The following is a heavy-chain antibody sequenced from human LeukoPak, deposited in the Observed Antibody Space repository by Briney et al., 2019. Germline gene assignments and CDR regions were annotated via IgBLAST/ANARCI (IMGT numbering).Heavy chain of an antibody. CDR3: ARYLRTPDVAFDI. CDR2: ISSSSSYI. V-gene: IGHV3-21*01. J-gene: IGHJ3*02. CDR1: GFTFSSYS. D-gene: IGHD4-23*01. Sequence: GGSLRLSCAASGFTFSSYSVNWVRQAPGKGLEWVSSISSSSSYIYYADSVKGRFTISRDNAKNSLYLQMNSLRAEDTAVYYCARYLRTPDVAFDIWGQGTMVTVSS.